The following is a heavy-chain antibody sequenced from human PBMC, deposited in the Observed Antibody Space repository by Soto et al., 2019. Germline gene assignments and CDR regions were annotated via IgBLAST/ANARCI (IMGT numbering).Heavy chain of an antibody. J-gene: IGHJ4*02. CDR1: GFSLSTSGVG. V-gene: IGHV2-5*01. D-gene: IGHD1-1*01. CDR3: APEKSGRGTEAVDY. Sequence: QITLKESGPTLVKSTQTLTLTCSFSGFSLSTSGVGVGGIRQPPGKAPQWLALIYWNDDKRYTPSLKSRLTVTKDASKNEVVLTMTNMDPVDTATYFCAPEKSGRGTEAVDYWGQGTLVTVSS. CDR2: IYWNDDK.